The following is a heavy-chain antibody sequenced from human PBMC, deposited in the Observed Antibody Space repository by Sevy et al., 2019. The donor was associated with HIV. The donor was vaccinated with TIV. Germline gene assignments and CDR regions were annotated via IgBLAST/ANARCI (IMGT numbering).Heavy chain of an antibody. CDR2: IYQSGST. CDR1: GYSITSGYY. V-gene: IGHV4-38-2*01. CDR3: ARHSHGSGTYYVPFDY. J-gene: IGHJ4*02. D-gene: IGHD3-10*01. Sequence: SETLSLTCAISGYSITSGYYWGWIRQPPGKGLEWIASIYQSGSTHYNPSLKSRVTMSVDTSKNQFSLKLSSVTAADTAVYYCARHSHGSGTYYVPFDYWGQGTLVTVSS.